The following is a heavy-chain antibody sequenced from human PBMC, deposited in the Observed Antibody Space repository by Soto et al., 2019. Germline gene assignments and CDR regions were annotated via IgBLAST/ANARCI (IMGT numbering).Heavy chain of an antibody. J-gene: IGHJ5*02. Sequence: QITLKESGPTLVKPTQTLTLTCTFSGFSLTTRGVGVGWIRQPPGKALECLALIYWDDDKRYSPSLQSRLSINKLTXXNQVVLTMTIVDPVDTATYYCAHIPNYYQYDWFDPWGQGTLVSVSS. CDR3: AHIPNYYQYDWFDP. D-gene: IGHD3-16*01. V-gene: IGHV2-5*02. CDR1: GFSLTTRGVG. CDR2: IYWDDDK.